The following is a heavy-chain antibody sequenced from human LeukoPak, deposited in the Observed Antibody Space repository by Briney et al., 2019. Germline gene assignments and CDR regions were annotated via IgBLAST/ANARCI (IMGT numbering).Heavy chain of an antibody. CDR1: GFTFHNYE. D-gene: IGHD2-2*01. V-gene: IGHV3-48*03. J-gene: IGHJ3*02. CDR2: ISISGSTI. Sequence: GGSLRLSCAASGFTFHNYEMNWVRQAPGKGLEWVSYISISGSTIYYGDSVKGRFTISRDNPKNTLYLQMNSLRAEDTAVYYCARDATLIVVVPAAIEGAFDIWGQGTMVTVSS. CDR3: ARDATLIVVVPAAIEGAFDI.